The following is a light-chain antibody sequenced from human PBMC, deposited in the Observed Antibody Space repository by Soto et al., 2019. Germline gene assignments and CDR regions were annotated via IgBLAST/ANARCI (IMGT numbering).Light chain of an antibody. CDR3: SSYTSSRTPYV. J-gene: IGLJ1*01. Sequence: QSALTQPASVSGSPGQSITISCTGTSSDVGGYNYVSWYQQHPGKAPKLMIYDVSSRPSGVSNRFSGAKSGNTASLTISGLQTEDEADYYCSSYTSSRTPYVFGTGTKVTVL. CDR2: DVS. CDR1: SSDVGGYNY. V-gene: IGLV2-14*01.